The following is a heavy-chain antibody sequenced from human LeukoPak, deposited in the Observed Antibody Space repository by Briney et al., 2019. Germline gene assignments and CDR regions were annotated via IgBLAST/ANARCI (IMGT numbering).Heavy chain of an antibody. CDR3: AKANSAYFQ. J-gene: IGHJ4*02. CDR1: GFPFTSYG. D-gene: IGHD3-22*01. V-gene: IGHV3-30*02. Sequence: GESLRLSCAASGFPFTSYGMHWVRQAPDKGVEWVAFIRYDGSKEYYADSVKGRFTISRDNPKNTLYMQMNSLRAEDTAVYYCAKANSAYFQWGQGTLVTVSS. CDR2: IRYDGSKE.